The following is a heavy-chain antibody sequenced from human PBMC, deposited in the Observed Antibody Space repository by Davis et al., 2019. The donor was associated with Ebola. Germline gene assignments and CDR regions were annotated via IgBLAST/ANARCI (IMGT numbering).Heavy chain of an antibody. Sequence: GESLKISCAASGFSFSTYWMNWVRQAPGKGLEWVATIKPDGSAIYYVDFVKGRFTISRDNTKNSLYLQMNSLRDEDTAVYYCTSDSGYYRLHYWGQGALVTVSS. J-gene: IGHJ4*02. CDR1: GFSFSTYW. CDR3: TSDSGYYRLHY. CDR2: IKPDGSAI. D-gene: IGHD5-12*01. V-gene: IGHV3-7*01.